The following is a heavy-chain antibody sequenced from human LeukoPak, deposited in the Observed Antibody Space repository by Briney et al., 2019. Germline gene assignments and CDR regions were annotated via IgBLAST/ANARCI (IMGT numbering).Heavy chain of an antibody. CDR2: INPDSGDT. V-gene: IGHV1-2*02. Sequence: ASVKVSCKASGYTFTGYYLHWVRQAPGQGLEWMGWINPDSGDTNYLQKFQGRVTMTRDTSISTAYMELSRLRSDDTAVYYCTRDLLGGSGTFDPWGQGTLVTVS. CDR3: TRDLLGGSGTFDP. D-gene: IGHD3-10*01. CDR1: GYTFTGYY. J-gene: IGHJ5*02.